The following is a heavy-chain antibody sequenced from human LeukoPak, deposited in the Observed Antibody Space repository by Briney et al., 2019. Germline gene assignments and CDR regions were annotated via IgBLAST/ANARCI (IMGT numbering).Heavy chain of an antibody. CDR3: ARRGGGYCSGGSCYYDYGMDV. Sequence: SETLSLTCTVSGGSISSYYWSWIRQPPGKGLEWIGYMYYSESTNYNPSLKSRVTISVDTSKNQFSLKLSSVTAADTAVYYCARRGGGYCSGGSCYYDYGMDVWGQGTTVTVSS. CDR2: MYYSEST. D-gene: IGHD2-15*01. CDR1: GGSISSYY. J-gene: IGHJ6*02. V-gene: IGHV4-59*08.